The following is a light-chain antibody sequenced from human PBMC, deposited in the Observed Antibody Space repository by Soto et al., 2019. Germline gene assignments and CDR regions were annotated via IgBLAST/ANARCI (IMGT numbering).Light chain of an antibody. CDR3: CSYAGSDDV. J-gene: IGLJ1*01. CDR2: DVS. V-gene: IGLV2-11*01. Sequence: QSALTQPRSVSGSPGQSVTISCTGTSSDVGGYNYVSWYQQHPGKAPKLMIYDVSKRPSGVPDRFSGSKSGNTASLTISWLQAEDEADYYGCSYAGSDDVFGTGTEVTVL. CDR1: SSDVGGYNY.